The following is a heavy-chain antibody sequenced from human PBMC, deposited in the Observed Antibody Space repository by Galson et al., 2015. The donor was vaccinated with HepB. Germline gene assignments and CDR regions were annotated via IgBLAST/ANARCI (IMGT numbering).Heavy chain of an antibody. CDR1: GYTFTSYA. J-gene: IGHJ5*02. D-gene: IGHD3-10*01. Sequence: SVKVSCKASGYTFTSYAMHWVRQAPGQRLEWMGWINAGNGNTKYSQKFQGRVTITRDTSASTAYMELSSLRSEGTAVYYCARVITMVRGFDPWGQGTLVTVSS. CDR3: ARVITMVRGFDP. V-gene: IGHV1-3*01. CDR2: INAGNGNT.